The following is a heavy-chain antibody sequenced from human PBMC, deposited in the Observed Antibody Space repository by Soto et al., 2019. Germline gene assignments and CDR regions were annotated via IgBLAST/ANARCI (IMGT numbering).Heavy chain of an antibody. Sequence: PGGFLILSCAASVFTFSGYAMSWVRQAPGEGLELVPATSGSGGSTYYADSVKGRFTISSANPNNTLYLQMNSLRADDTAVYYRAKSSPLALPDAFAIWGQGTMLTVSS. CDR3: AKSSPLALPDAFAI. V-gene: IGHV3-23*01. D-gene: IGHD6-6*01. CDR1: VFTFSGYA. J-gene: IGHJ3*02. CDR2: TSGSGGST.